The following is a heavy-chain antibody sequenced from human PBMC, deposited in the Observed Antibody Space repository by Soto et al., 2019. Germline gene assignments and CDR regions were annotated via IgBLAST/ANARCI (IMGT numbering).Heavy chain of an antibody. V-gene: IGHV3-23*01. CDR3: AKDRSRYYYDSSGYPTAQPLLC. J-gene: IGHJ4*02. CDR1: GFTFSSYA. Sequence: PGGSLRLSCAASGFTFSSYAMSWVRQAPGKGLEWVSAISGSGGSTYYADSVKGRFTISRDNSKNTLYLQMNSLRAEDTAVYYCAKDRSRYYYDSSGYPTAQPLLCWGQGTLVTAPQ. CDR2: ISGSGGST. D-gene: IGHD3-22*01.